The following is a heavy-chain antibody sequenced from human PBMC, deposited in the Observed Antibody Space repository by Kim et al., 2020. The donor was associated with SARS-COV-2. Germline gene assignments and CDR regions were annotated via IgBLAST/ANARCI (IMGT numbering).Heavy chain of an antibody. CDR2: IYPGDSDT. D-gene: IGHD2-21*02. J-gene: IGHJ4*02. CDR1: GYSFTSYW. Sequence: GASLKISCKGSGYSFTSYWIGWVRQMPGKGLEWMGIIYPGDSDTRYSPSFQGQVTISADKSISTAYLQWSSLKASDTAMYYCARGPARSCGGDCYSFYFDYWGQGTLVTVSS. CDR3: ARGPARSCGGDCYSFYFDY. V-gene: IGHV5-51*01.